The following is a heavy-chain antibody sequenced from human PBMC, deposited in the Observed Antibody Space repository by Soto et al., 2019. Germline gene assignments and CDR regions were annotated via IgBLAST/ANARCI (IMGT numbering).Heavy chain of an antibody. CDR2: VTNTGGIT. Sequence: EVQLLQSGGGLVQPGGSLRLSCVASGFTFTSYAMTWVRQLPGKGLEWVSSVTNTGGITHYANSVKGRFTISRDNSKNTLYLQMNSLRAEDTAMYYCAKIYRSCTYTNCYSRSPPDSWGQGTLVTVS. CDR3: AKIYRSCTYTNCYSRSPPDS. V-gene: IGHV3-23*01. D-gene: IGHD2-15*01. CDR1: GFTFTSYA. J-gene: IGHJ5*01.